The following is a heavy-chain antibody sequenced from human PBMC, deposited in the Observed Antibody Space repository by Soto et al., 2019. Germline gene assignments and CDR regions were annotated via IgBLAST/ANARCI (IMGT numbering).Heavy chain of an antibody. V-gene: IGHV1-18*01. Sequence: GASVKVSCKASGYTFTSYGISWVRQAPGQGLEWMGWISAYNGNTNYAQKLQGRVTMTTDTSTSTAYMELRSLRSDDTAVYYCARESPSPARHPDAFDIWGQGTMVTVSS. CDR3: ARESPSPARHPDAFDI. J-gene: IGHJ3*02. CDR1: GYTFTSYG. CDR2: ISAYNGNT.